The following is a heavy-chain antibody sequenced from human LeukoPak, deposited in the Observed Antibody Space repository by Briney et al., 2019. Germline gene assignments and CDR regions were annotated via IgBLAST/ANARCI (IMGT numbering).Heavy chain of an antibody. Sequence: SGGSLRLSCEASGFIFSRYSINWVRQAPGKGLEWVSSISSSSSYIYYADSVKGRFTISRDNAKNSLYLQMNSLRAEDTAVYYCARAYCSSTSCYPPNYWGQGTLVTVSS. CDR1: GFIFSRYS. CDR3: ARAYCSSTSCYPPNY. D-gene: IGHD2-2*01. J-gene: IGHJ4*02. CDR2: ISSSSSYI. V-gene: IGHV3-21*01.